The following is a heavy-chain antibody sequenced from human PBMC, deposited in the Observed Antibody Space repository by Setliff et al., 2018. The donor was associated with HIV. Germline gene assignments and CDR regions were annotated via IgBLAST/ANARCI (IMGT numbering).Heavy chain of an antibody. CDR3: ATPGYDDDVFGHFRF. CDR2: IYSTGRT. J-gene: IGHJ1*01. V-gene: IGHV4-39*01. CDR1: GGLISSSGSY. D-gene: IGHD5-12*01. Sequence: PSETLSLTSTVSGGLISSSGSYWGWIRQPPGKGLEWIGNIYSTGRTYYKLSLESRVTISIDTSKNQLSLNVNSVTAADTATYYCATPGYDDDVFGHFRFWGRGTLVTVSS.